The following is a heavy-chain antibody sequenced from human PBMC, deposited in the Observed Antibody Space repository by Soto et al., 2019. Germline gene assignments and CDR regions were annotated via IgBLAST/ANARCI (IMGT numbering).Heavy chain of an antibody. CDR1: GYTFTSYY. CDR3: ASSPARRGYRTP. D-gene: IGHD5-18*01. J-gene: IGHJ5*02. V-gene: IGHV1-46*03. CDR2: INPSGGST. Sequence: ASVKVSCKASGYTFTSYYMHWVRQAPGQGLEWMGIINPSGGSTSYAQKFQGRVTMTRDTSTSTVYMELSSLRSEDTAVYYFASSPARRGYRTPWGQGTLVTVSS.